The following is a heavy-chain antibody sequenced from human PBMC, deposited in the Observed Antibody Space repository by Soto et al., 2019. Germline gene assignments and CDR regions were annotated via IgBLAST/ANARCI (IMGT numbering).Heavy chain of an antibody. J-gene: IGHJ5*02. Sequence: GGSLRLSCAASGVTVSSNYMSWVRQAPGKGLEWVSVIYSDGLTYYADSVKGRFTISRDNSKNTLFLQMNSLRVEDTAVYYCARMLRYFDWFNWFDPWGQGTLVTVSS. CDR1: GVTVSSNY. CDR3: ARMLRYFDWFNWFDP. V-gene: IGHV3-66*01. CDR2: IYSDGLT. D-gene: IGHD3-9*01.